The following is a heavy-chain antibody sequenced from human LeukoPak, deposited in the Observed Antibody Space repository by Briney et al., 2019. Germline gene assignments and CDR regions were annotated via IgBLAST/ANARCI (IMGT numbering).Heavy chain of an antibody. CDR3: ARGRVVGAD. CDR2: IHYSGST. V-gene: IGHV4-59*01. CDR1: GASTNNIFY. Sequence: PSQTLSPTCTVSGASTNNIFYWSWIRQPPGKGMEWLGCIHYSGSTNYNPSLMSRVTISRDTSKNQFSLRLNSVTAADTAVYYCARGRVVGADWGQGTLVTVSS. D-gene: IGHD2-15*01. J-gene: IGHJ4*02.